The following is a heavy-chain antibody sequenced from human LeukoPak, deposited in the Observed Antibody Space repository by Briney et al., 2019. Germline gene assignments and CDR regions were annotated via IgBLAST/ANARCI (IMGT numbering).Heavy chain of an antibody. J-gene: IGHJ4*02. CDR1: GFPLSSYA. Sequence: GGSLRLSCAVSGFPLSSYAMSWVRQAPGKGLEWVSATSSSDAGTYYADSVRGRFTISRDNSKNTLYLQMNSLRAEDTAVYYCAKDRESYSYGSVPFDYWGQGTLVTVSS. D-gene: IGHD5-18*01. CDR3: AKDRESYSYGSVPFDY. V-gene: IGHV3-23*01. CDR2: TSSSDAGT.